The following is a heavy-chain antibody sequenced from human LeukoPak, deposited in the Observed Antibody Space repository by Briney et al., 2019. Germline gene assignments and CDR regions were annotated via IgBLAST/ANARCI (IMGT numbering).Heavy chain of an antibody. CDR3: ARVSETSAYYYTSGYYYLGY. CDR1: GYTFTSYD. Sequence: GASVKVSCKASGYTFTSYDINWVRQAPGQGLEWMGWMNPSSGNTGYAQRFQGRVTMTRDTSISTAYMELSSLRSEDTAVYYCARVSETSAYYYTSGYYYLGYWGQGTLVTVPS. V-gene: IGHV1-8*01. J-gene: IGHJ4*02. CDR2: MNPSSGNT. D-gene: IGHD3-22*01.